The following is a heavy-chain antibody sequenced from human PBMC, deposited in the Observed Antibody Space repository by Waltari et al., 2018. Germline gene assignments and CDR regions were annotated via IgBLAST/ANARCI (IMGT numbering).Heavy chain of an antibody. V-gene: IGHV4-39*07. CDR3: ARAGYCSSTSCYYYYMDV. Sequence: QLQLQESGPGLVKPSETLSLTCTVSVGSISSSSYSWGWIRQPPGKGLEWIGSIYYSGSTYYNPSLKSRVTISVDTSKNQFSLKLSSVTAADTAVYYCARAGYCSSTSCYYYYMDVWGKGTTVTISS. CDR2: IYYSGST. J-gene: IGHJ6*03. CDR1: VGSISSSSYS. D-gene: IGHD2-2*01.